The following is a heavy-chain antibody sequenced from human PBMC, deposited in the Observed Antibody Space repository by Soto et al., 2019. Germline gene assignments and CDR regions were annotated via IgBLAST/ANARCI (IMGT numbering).Heavy chain of an antibody. V-gene: IGHV3-73*01. Sequence: GGSLRLSCAASGFTFSGSAMHWVRQASGNGLEWVGRSRSKANSYATAYAASVKGRCTISRDDSKNTAYLQMNSLKTEDTAVYYCTRPGSGYYRGIDYWGQGTLVTVSS. CDR2: SRSKANSYAT. CDR3: TRPGSGYYRGIDY. J-gene: IGHJ4*02. CDR1: GFTFSGSA. D-gene: IGHD3-22*01.